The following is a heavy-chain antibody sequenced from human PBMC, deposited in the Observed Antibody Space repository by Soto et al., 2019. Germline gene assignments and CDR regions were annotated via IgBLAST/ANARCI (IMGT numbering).Heavy chain of an antibody. CDR2: VNAGNGNT. Sequence: QVQLVQSGAEVKKPGASVTLSCTASGYTFTNYVIHWVRQAPGQRLEWVGWVNAGNGNTQYSQSFQGKVTITRDTSASTAYMGLSSLTSEDTAVYYCARGGSTGGLGGYYYHGMDVWGQGTTVTVSS. J-gene: IGHJ6*02. D-gene: IGHD2-2*01. CDR3: ARGGSTGGLGGYYYHGMDV. CDR1: GYTFTNYV. V-gene: IGHV1-3*01.